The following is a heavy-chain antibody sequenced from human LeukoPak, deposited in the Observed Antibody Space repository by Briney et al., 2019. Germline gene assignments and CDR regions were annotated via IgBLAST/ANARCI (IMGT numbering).Heavy chain of an antibody. CDR2: IFPSGGEI. V-gene: IGHV3-23*01. CDR3: ATYRQVLLPFES. CDR1: GFTFSNAW. J-gene: IGHJ4*02. D-gene: IGHD2-8*02. Sequence: QSGGSLRLSCAASGFTFSNAWMSWVRQPPGKGLEWVSSIFPSGGEIHYADSVRGRFTISRDNSKSTLSLQMNSLRAEDTAIYYCATYRQVLLPFESWGQGTLVTVSS.